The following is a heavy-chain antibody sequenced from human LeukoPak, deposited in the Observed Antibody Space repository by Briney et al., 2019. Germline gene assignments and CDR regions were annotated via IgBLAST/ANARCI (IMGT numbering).Heavy chain of an antibody. J-gene: IGHJ5*02. D-gene: IGHD3-9*01. V-gene: IGHV1-2*02. CDR3: ARDLELRYFDWLSINWFDP. CDR1: GYTFTGYY. Sequence: ASVKVSCKASGYTFTGYYMHWVRQAPGQGLEWMGWIIPNSGGTNYAQKFQGRVTMTRDTSISTAYMELSRLRSDDTAVYYCARDLELRYFDWLSINWFDPWGQGTLVTVSS. CDR2: IIPNSGGT.